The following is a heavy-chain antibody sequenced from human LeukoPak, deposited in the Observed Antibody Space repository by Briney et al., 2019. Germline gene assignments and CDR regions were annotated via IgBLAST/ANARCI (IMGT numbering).Heavy chain of an antibody. CDR2: IGTAGDT. CDR1: GFTFSSYD. D-gene: IGHD3-10*01. J-gene: IGHJ5*02. Sequence: SGGSLRLSCAASGFTFSSYDMHWFRQATGKGLEWVSAIGTAGDTYYPGSVKGRFTISRENAKNSLYLQMNSLRAGDTAVYYCARDRGFGDFDPWGQGTLVTVSS. V-gene: IGHV3-13*01. CDR3: ARDRGFGDFDP.